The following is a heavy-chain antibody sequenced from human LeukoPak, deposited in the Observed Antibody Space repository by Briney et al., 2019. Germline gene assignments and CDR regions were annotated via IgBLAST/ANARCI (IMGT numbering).Heavy chain of an antibody. Sequence: PGGSLRLSRTASGVTFSNYAMSWARQAPGKGLEWVSTISGSGSSTYYADSVKGRFTISRDNSKNTLYLQMNSLRAQDTAVYYCATSSGWYGGMWGQGTPVTVSS. J-gene: IGHJ4*02. CDR2: ISGSGSST. CDR3: ATSSGWYGGM. CDR1: GVTFSNYA. V-gene: IGHV3-23*01. D-gene: IGHD6-19*01.